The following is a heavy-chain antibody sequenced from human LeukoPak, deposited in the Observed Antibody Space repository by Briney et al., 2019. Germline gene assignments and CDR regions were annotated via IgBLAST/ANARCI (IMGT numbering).Heavy chain of an antibody. D-gene: IGHD6-13*01. CDR1: GGTFSNCD. Sequence: SVKVSCKAAGGTFSNCDVSWVRQAPGQGLEWMGRIIPILGIANYAQKFQGRVTITADKSTSTAYMELSSLRSEDTAVYYCARAPAAAGTQTSGRFDPWGQGTLVTVSS. CDR3: ARAPAAAGTQTSGRFDP. J-gene: IGHJ5*02. V-gene: IGHV1-69*04. CDR2: IIPILGIA.